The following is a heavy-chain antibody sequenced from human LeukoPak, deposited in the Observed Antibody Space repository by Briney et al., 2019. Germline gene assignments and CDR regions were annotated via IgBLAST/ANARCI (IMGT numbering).Heavy chain of an antibody. D-gene: IGHD3-22*01. CDR1: GFTFDDYA. J-gene: IGHJ4*02. V-gene: IGHV3-9*01. CDR3: AKDISRYYDSSGYPIDY. CDR2: ISWNSGSI. Sequence: GGSLRLSCAAPGFTFDDYAMHWVRQAPGKGLEWVSGISWNSGSIGYADSVKGRFTISRDNAKNSLYLQMNSLRAEDTALYYCAKDISRYYDSSGYPIDYWGQGTLVTVSS.